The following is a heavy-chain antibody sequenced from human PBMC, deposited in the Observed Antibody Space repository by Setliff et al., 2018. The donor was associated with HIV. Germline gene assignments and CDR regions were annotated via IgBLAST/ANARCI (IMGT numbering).Heavy chain of an antibody. CDR2: MNPNSGNT. CDR3: ARGGTYCTNGVCYTHNWFDP. Sequence: VKVSCKASGYTFTSYDINWVRQATGQGLEWMGWMNPNSGNTGYAQKFQGRVTITRNTSISTAYMELSSLRSEDTAVYYCARGGTYCTNGVCYTHNWFDPWGQGTLVTVSS. CDR1: GYTFTSYD. J-gene: IGHJ5*02. V-gene: IGHV1-8*03. D-gene: IGHD2-8*01.